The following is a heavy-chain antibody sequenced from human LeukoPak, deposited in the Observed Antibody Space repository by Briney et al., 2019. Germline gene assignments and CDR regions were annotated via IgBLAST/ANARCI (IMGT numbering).Heavy chain of an antibody. CDR2: IYGDGST. Sequence: GGSLRLSCGASGFTVKNNYMNWVRQAPGKGLEWVSGIYGDGSTYYADSVKGRFTISRDSSKNTLYLQMNSLRDEDTAMYYCAIGSYCSGGSCYPLFDYWGRGTLVTVSS. D-gene: IGHD2-15*01. CDR1: GFTVKNNY. J-gene: IGHJ4*02. V-gene: IGHV3-53*01. CDR3: AIGSYCSGGSCYPLFDY.